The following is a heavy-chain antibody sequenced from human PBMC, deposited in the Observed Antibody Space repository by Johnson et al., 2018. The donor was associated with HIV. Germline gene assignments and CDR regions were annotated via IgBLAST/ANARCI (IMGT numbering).Heavy chain of an antibody. CDR3: ARATSASGTDNDAFDI. CDR2: VSATGDST. J-gene: IGHJ3*02. CDR1: GFTFRSYA. Sequence: VQLVESGGGLVQPGGSLRLSCAASGFTFRSYAMGWVRQAPGEGLAWVSGVSATGDSTYYADSGQGRFTITRDNSKNTLYLQMNSLRAEDTAIYHCARATSASGTDNDAFDIWGQGTMVPVSS. V-gene: IGHV3-23*04. D-gene: IGHD6-13*01.